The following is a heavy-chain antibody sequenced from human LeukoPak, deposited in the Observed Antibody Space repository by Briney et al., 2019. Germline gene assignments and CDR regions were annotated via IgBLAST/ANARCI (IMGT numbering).Heavy chain of an antibody. Sequence: SETLSLTCAVYGGSFSGYYWSWIRQPPGKGLEWIGEINHSGSTNYNPSLKSRVTISVDTSKNQFSLKLSSVTAADTAVYYCARRSSPRGYYYYYYMDVWGKGTTVTISS. V-gene: IGHV4-34*01. J-gene: IGHJ6*03. CDR3: ARRSSPRGYYYYYYMDV. D-gene: IGHD3-10*01. CDR1: GGSFSGYY. CDR2: INHSGST.